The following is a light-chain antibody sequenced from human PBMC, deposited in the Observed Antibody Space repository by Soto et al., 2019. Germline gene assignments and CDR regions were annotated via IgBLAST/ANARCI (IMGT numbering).Light chain of an antibody. Sequence: DIQMTQSPSSLSASVGDRVTITCRASQGIGNDLGWFQQKPGKATKRLIYAASTLQSGVPSRFSGSGSGTEFTLTISSLQPEDFATYYCLQHNSYPVTFGQGTKVEIK. CDR3: LQHNSYPVT. CDR2: AAS. V-gene: IGKV1-17*01. CDR1: QGIGND. J-gene: IGKJ1*01.